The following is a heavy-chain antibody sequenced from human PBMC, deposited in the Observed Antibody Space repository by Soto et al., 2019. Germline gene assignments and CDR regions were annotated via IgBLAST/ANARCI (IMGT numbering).Heavy chain of an antibody. D-gene: IGHD5-18*01. CDR2: IYTSGST. V-gene: IGHV4-4*07. Sequence: SETLSLTCSVSGTSVSNYYWSWIRHPAGKGLEHIGRIYTSGSTSYNPSLKSRVTMSMDTSQTQIYLNLTSVTAADTAVYYCARGGIQLSYAFDYWGQGILVTVSS. CDR1: GTSVSNYY. J-gene: IGHJ4*02. CDR3: ARGGIQLSYAFDY.